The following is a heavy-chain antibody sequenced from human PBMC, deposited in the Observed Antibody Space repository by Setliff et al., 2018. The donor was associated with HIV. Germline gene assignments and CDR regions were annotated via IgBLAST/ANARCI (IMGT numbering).Heavy chain of an antibody. CDR2: ISGYNGNT. CDR1: GYTFTSYG. Sequence: ASVKVSCKASGYTFTSYGISWVRQAPGQGLEWMGWISGYNGNTKYAQRFQGRVAMTTETSTSTVYMELSSLRSDDTAVYYCARTQYDRVEEYFQYWGQGTLVTVSS. CDR3: ARTQYDRVEEYFQY. J-gene: IGHJ1*01. D-gene: IGHD3-22*01. V-gene: IGHV1-18*01.